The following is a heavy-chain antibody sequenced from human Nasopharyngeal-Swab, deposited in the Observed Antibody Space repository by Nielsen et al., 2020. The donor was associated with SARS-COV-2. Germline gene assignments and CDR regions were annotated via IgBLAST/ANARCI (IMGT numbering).Heavy chain of an antibody. Sequence: SCAASGFTFSSYGMHWVRQAPGKGLEWVAVIWYDGSNKYYADSVKGRFTISRDNSKNTLYLQMNSLRAEDTAVYYCARDPMCSSTSCYENWFDPWGQGTLVTVSS. CDR3: ARDPMCSSTSCYENWFDP. CDR2: IWYDGSNK. D-gene: IGHD2-2*01. CDR1: GFTFSSYG. J-gene: IGHJ5*02. V-gene: IGHV3-33*01.